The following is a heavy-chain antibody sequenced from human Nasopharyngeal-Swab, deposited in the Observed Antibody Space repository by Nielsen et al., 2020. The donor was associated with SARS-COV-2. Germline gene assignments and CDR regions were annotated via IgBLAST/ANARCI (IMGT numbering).Heavy chain of an antibody. J-gene: IGHJ4*02. V-gene: IGHV3-7*01. D-gene: IGHD4-17*01. CDR1: GFTLSSYW. CDR3: AREGGLRI. Sequence: GGSLRLSCAASGFTLSSYWMSWVRQAPGKGLEWVANIKQDGSEKYYVDSVKGRFTISRDNAKNSLYLQMNSLRAEDTTVYYCAREGGLRIWGQGTLVTVSS. CDR2: IKQDGSEK.